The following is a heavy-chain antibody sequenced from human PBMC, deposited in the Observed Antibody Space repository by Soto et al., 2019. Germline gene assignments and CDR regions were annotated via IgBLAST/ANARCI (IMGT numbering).Heavy chain of an antibody. CDR1: GFTFSSYA. V-gene: IGHV3-23*01. CDR3: PKDVGYSSSWYRGNWFVP. J-gene: IGHJ5*02. D-gene: IGHD6-13*01. CDR2: ISGSGGST. Sequence: GGSLRLSCAASGFTFSSYAMSWVRQAPGKGLEWVSAISGSGGSTYYADSVKGRFTISRDNSKNTLYLQMNSLSAEDTAVYYCPKDVGYSSSWYRGNWFVPWGQGTLVTVSS.